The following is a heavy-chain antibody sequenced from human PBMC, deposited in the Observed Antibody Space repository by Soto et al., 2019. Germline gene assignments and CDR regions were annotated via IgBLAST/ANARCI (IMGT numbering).Heavy chain of an antibody. CDR3: ARTGWPQSSYYFDY. Sequence: GSLRLSCAASGFSFSLFWMSWVRQTPGKGLEWVANINEDGSEKFFADSVKGRFTISRDNAKNSLSLQMNSLTADDAAVYYCARTGWPQSSYYFDYWGQGTLVTVSS. D-gene: IGHD3-16*01. CDR2: INEDGSEK. V-gene: IGHV3-7*03. CDR1: GFSFSLFW. J-gene: IGHJ4*02.